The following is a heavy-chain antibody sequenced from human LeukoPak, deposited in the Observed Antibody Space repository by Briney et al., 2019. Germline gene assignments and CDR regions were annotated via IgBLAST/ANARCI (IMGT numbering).Heavy chain of an antibody. CDR1: GGSFSGYS. V-gene: IGHV4-30-2*01. CDR2: IYHSGST. J-gene: IGHJ3*02. CDR3: ARVSFGVVIHPHGGAFDI. D-gene: IGHD3-3*01. Sequence: PSETLSLTCAVYGGSFSGYSWSWIRQPPGKGLEWIGYIYHSGSTYYNPSLKSRVTISVDRSKNQFSLKLSSVTAADTAVYYCARVSFGVVIHPHGGAFDIWGQGTMVTVSS.